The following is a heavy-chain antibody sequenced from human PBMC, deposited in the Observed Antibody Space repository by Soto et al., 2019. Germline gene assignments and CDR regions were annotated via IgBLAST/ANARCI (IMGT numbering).Heavy chain of an antibody. V-gene: IGHV4-59*01. CDR1: DGSISSYY. Sequence: PSETLSLTCTVSDGSISSYYWSWIRQPPGKGLEWIGYIYGTGTTNYAPSLKNRVTMSLHTSKNQFSLTLSSVTAADAAMYYCAGFSSGTYLFGLWGPGTLVTASS. D-gene: IGHD1-26*01. CDR2: IYGTGTT. CDR3: AGFSSGTYLFGL. J-gene: IGHJ4*01.